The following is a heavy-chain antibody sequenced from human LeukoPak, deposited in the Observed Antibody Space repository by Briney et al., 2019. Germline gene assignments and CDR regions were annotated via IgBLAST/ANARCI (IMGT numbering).Heavy chain of an antibody. CDR2: FDPEDGET. Sequence: ASVKVSCKISGYTLTELSMHWVRQAPGKGLEWMGGFDPEDGETTYAQKFQGRVTMTEDTSTDTAYVELSSLRSEDTAVYYCATLVLTPGLDYWGQGTLVTVSS. V-gene: IGHV1-24*01. J-gene: IGHJ4*02. CDR3: ATLVLTPGLDY. CDR1: GYTLTELS. D-gene: IGHD3-22*01.